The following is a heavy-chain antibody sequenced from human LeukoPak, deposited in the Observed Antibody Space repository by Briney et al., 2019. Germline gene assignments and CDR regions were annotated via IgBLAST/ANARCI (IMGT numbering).Heavy chain of an antibody. D-gene: IGHD3-10*01. V-gene: IGHV5-10-1*01. CDR1: GYSVTSYW. CDR2: IDPSDSYT. J-gene: IGHJ5*02. CDR3: VLWFGESFPFDP. Sequence: GESLKISCKGSGYSVTSYWIRWVRQMRGKGLERMGRIDPSDSYTNYSPSFQGHVTISADKSISTAYLQWSSLKASDTAMYYCVLWFGESFPFDPWGQGTLVTVSS.